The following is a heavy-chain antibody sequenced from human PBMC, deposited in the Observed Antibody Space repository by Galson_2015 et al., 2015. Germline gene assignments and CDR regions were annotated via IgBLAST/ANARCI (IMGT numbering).Heavy chain of an antibody. CDR3: ARLGGYCSSTSCYWLRLGGFDY. Sequence: QSGAEVKKPGESLKISCTGSGYSFTSYWIGWVRQMPGKGLEWMGIIYPGDSDTRYSPSFQGQVTISADKSISTAYLQWSSLKASDTAMYYCARLGGYCSSTSCYWLRLGGFDYWGQGTLVTVSS. CDR2: IYPGDSDT. J-gene: IGHJ4*02. CDR1: GYSFTSYW. V-gene: IGHV5-51*01. D-gene: IGHD2-2*01.